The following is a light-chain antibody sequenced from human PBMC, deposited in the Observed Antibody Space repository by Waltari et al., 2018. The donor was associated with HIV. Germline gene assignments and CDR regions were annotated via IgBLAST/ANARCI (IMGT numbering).Light chain of an antibody. CDR3: QQTYSTPHT. Sequence: DIQMTQSPSSLSASVGDRVTITCRASQSINSYLHWYQQPPGQAPKLLIFGASNLQSGVPSRFSGRGSETETDFTLTVSSLQPEDFATYYCQQTYSTPHTCGQGTRLE. J-gene: IGKJ5*01. CDR2: GAS. V-gene: IGKV1-39*01. CDR1: QSINSY.